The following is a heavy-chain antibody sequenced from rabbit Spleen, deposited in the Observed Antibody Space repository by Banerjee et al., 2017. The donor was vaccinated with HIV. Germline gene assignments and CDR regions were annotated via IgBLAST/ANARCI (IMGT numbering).Heavy chain of an antibody. CDR1: GVSFSDKDV. CDR2: LYSGNGKT. D-gene: IGHD8-1*01. Sequence: QEQLEESGGGLVKPEGTLTLTCKASGVSFSDKDVMCWVRQAPGKGLEWIGCLYSGNGKTYYSSWAKGRFTISKSSSTTVTLQMTSLTAADTATYFCARDIIGTSYDTILWGQGTLVTVS. J-gene: IGHJ4*01. V-gene: IGHV1S45*01. CDR3: ARDIIGTSYDTIL.